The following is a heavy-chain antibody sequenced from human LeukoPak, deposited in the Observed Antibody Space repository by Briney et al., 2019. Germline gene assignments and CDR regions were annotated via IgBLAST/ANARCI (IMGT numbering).Heavy chain of an antibody. CDR1: GASISSSTYY. J-gene: IGHJ3*02. V-gene: IGHV4-39*01. CDR2: NT. CDR3: ARGLKRLRFLEWLHTYDAFDI. Sequence: SETLSLTCTVSGASISSSTYYWGWIRQPPGKGLEWIGSNTYYNPSLKSRVTISVDTSKNQFSLKVRSLTAADTAVYYCARGLKRLRFLEWLHTYDAFDIWGQGTMVTVSS. D-gene: IGHD3-3*01.